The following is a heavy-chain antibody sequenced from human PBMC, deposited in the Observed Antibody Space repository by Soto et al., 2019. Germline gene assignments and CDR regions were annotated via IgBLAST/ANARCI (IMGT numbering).Heavy chain of an antibody. CDR3: ARVSRGGYSGYDYYFDY. J-gene: IGHJ4*02. Sequence: ASVKVSCKVSGGTFSSYAISWVRQAPGQGLEWMGGIIPIFGTANYAQKFQGRVTITADESTSTAYMELSSLRSEDTAVYYCARVSRGGYSGYDYYFDYWGQGTLVTVS. CDR2: IIPIFGTA. CDR1: GGTFSSYA. D-gene: IGHD5-12*01. V-gene: IGHV1-69*13.